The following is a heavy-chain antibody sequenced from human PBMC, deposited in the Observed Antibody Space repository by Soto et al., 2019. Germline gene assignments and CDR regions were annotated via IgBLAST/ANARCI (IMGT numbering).Heavy chain of an antibody. Sequence: QVQLVQSGAEVKKPGASVKVSCKVSGHTLSELSMHCVRQAPGKGLEWMGGFDPEDGETISAQKFQGRVTMTEDTSTDSTYMELSSLRSDDESVYYCVAGGTRWLHSPFDYWGQGTLVNISS. CDR1: GHTLSELS. CDR3: VAGGTRWLHSPFDY. D-gene: IGHD1-1*01. J-gene: IGHJ4*02. CDR2: FDPEDGET. V-gene: IGHV1-24*01.